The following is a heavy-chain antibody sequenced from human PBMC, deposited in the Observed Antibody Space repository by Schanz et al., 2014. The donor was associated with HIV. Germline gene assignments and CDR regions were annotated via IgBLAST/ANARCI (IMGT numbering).Heavy chain of an antibody. CDR2: IIPMFRPA. J-gene: IGHJ4*02. CDR1: GGTFKYYG. CDR3: AKLILGLAGVDY. V-gene: IGHV1-69*01. D-gene: IGHD6-19*01. Sequence: QVYLAQSGAEVKKPGSSVKVSCKASGGTFKYYGINWVRQAPGQGLEWMGGIIPMFRPANYAQRFQGRVTISADESMTTAYMEVRSLRSDDTAVYYCAKLILGLAGVDYWGQGTLVTVSS.